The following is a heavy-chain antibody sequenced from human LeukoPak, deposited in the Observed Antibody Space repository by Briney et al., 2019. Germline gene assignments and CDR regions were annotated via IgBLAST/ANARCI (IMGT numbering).Heavy chain of an antibody. V-gene: IGHV1-2*02. CDR3: ARSVRRVAARPFDY. Sequence: GASVTVSCTPSEYTFTVYYMHWVRQAPGQGLEWMGWINPNSGGTNYAQKFQGRVTMTRDTSISTAYMELSRLRSDDTAVYYCARSVRRVAARPFDYWGQGTLVTVSS. CDR2: INPNSGGT. D-gene: IGHD6-6*01. J-gene: IGHJ4*02. CDR1: EYTFTVYY.